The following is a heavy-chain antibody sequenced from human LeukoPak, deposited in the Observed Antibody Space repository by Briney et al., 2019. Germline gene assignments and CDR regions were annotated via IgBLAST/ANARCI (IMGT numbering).Heavy chain of an antibody. J-gene: IGHJ6*03. V-gene: IGHV4-34*01. CDR2: INHSGST. CDR1: GGSFNGYY. Sequence: SETLCLTCAVYGGSFNGYYWSWIRQPPGKGLEWIGEINHSGSTNYNPSLKSRVTISVDTSKNQFSLKLSSVTAADTAVYYCARGDEYYYYMDVWGKGTTVTVSS. CDR3: ARGDEYYYYMDV.